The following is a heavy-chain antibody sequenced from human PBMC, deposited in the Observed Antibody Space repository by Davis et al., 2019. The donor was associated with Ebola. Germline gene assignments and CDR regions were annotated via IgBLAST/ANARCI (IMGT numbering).Heavy chain of an antibody. CDR3: ARVVVAYYYGMDV. CDR2: IKQDGSEK. CDR1: GFTFSSYW. D-gene: IGHD2-15*01. J-gene: IGHJ6*02. Sequence: GESLKISCAASGFTFSSYWMTWVRQAPGKGLEWVANIKQDGSEKYYVDSVKGRFTISRDNAKNSLYLQMNSLRAEDTAVYYCARVVVAYYYGMDVWGQGTTVTVSS. V-gene: IGHV3-7*03.